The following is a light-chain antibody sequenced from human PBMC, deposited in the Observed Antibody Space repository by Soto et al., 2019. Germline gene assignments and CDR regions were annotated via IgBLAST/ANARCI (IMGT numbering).Light chain of an antibody. CDR2: LNSDGSH. CDR1: SGHSSYA. CDR3: QTWGTDIHVV. V-gene: IGLV4-69*01. Sequence: QAVVTQSPSASASLGASVKLTCTLSSGHSSYAIAWHQQQPEKGPRYLMKLNSDGSHSKGDGIPDRFSGSSSGAERYLTISSLQSEDEADYYCQTWGTDIHVVFGGGTQLTVL. J-gene: IGLJ2*01.